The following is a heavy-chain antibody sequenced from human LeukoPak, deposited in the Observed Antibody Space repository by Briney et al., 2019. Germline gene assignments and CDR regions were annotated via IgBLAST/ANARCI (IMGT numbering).Heavy chain of an antibody. V-gene: IGHV3-48*03. CDR1: GFTFSSYE. CDR3: ARDAPGYCSSTSCYAPFDY. Sequence: PGGSLRLPCAASGFTFSSYEMNWVRQAPGKGLEWVSYISSSGSTIYYADSVKGRFTISRDNAKNSLYLQMNSLRAENTAVYYCARDAPGYCSSTSCYAPFDYWGQGTLVTVSS. J-gene: IGHJ4*02. D-gene: IGHD2-2*01. CDR2: ISSSGSTI.